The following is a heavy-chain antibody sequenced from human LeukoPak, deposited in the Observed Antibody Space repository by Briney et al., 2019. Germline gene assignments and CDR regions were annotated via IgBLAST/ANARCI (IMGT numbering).Heavy chain of an antibody. J-gene: IGHJ3*02. CDR3: ARESMYSSVGSYGFDI. V-gene: IGHV4-59*01. CDR2: IYYSGST. CDR1: GGSTSSYY. Sequence: SETLSLTCTVSGGSTSSYYWNWIRQPPGKELEWIGNIYYSGSTNYNPYLKSRVTISIDTSKDQFSLKVNSAIAADTAVYYCARESMYSSVGSYGFDIWGQGTMVTVSS. D-gene: IGHD3-10*01.